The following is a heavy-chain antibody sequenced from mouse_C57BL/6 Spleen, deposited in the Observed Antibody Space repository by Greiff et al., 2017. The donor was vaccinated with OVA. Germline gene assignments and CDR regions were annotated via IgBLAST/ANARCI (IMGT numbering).Heavy chain of an antibody. CDR3: ARGPIYYGNPWFAY. Sequence: EVQLQESGPGLVKPSQSLSLTCSVTGYSITSGYYWNWIRQFPGNKLEWMGYISYDGSNNYNPSLKNRISITRDTSKNQFFLKLNSVTTEDTATYYCARGPIYYGNPWFAYWGQGTLVTVSA. D-gene: IGHD2-1*01. CDR1: GYSITSGYY. CDR2: ISYDGSN. J-gene: IGHJ3*01. V-gene: IGHV3-6*01.